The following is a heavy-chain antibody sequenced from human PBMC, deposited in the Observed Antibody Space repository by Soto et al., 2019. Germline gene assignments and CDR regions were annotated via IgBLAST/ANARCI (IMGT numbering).Heavy chain of an antibody. J-gene: IGHJ6*02. D-gene: IGHD6-13*01. Sequence: QLQLQESGPGLVKPSETLSLTCTVSGGSISSSSYYWGWIRQPPGKGLEWIGSIYYSGSTYYNPSLKSRVTISVDTSKNQFSLKLSSVTAADTAVYYCARRSAGRAYYYYYYGMDVWGQGTTVTVSS. V-gene: IGHV4-39*01. CDR3: ARRSAGRAYYYYYYGMDV. CDR1: GGSISSSSYY. CDR2: IYYSGST.